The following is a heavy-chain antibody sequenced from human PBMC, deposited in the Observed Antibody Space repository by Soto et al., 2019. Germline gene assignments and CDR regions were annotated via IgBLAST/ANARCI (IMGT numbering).Heavy chain of an antibody. CDR3: ARGSNYDSSGYKGYYYGMDV. V-gene: IGHV3-30-3*01. D-gene: IGHD3-22*01. CDR1: GFTFSSYA. Sequence: SLRLSCAASGFTFSSYAMHWVRQAPGKGLEWVAVISYDGSNKYYADSVKGRFTISRDNSKNTLYLQMNSLRAEDTAVYYCARGSNYDSSGYKGYYYGMDVWGQGTTVTVSS. J-gene: IGHJ6*02. CDR2: ISYDGSNK.